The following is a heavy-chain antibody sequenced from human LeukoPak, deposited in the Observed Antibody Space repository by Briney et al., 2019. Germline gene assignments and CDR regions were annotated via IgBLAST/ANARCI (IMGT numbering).Heavy chain of an antibody. J-gene: IGHJ5*02. Sequence: SETLSPTCTVSGYSISSGYYWGWIRQPPGKGLEWIGSIYHSGSTYYNPSLKSRVTISVDTSKNQFSLKLSSVTAADTAVYYCARWYCSSTSCYAADPWGQGTLVTVSS. CDR2: IYHSGST. CDR1: GYSISSGYY. D-gene: IGHD2-2*01. V-gene: IGHV4-38-2*02. CDR3: ARWYCSSTSCYAADP.